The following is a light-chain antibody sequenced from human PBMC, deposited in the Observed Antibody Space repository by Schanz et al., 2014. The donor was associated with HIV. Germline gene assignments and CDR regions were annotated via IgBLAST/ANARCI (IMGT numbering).Light chain of an antibody. CDR2: DVN. CDR3: NSYTSSSTLVV. V-gene: IGLV2-14*03. Sequence: QSVLTQPASVSGSPGQSITISCTGTSSDVGVYNYVSWYQQHPGKAPKLMIYDVNNRPSGVSNRFSGSKSGNTASLTISGLQAEDEADYYCNSYTSSSTLVVFGGGTKLTVL. CDR1: SSDVGVYNY. J-gene: IGLJ2*01.